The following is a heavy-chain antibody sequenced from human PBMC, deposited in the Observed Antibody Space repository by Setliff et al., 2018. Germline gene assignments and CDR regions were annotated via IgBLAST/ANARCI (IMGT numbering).Heavy chain of an antibody. CDR1: GGSISDYY. D-gene: IGHD2-2*02. CDR3: ARDRQYCSSTSCYTSYSYYYAMDI. CDR2: INHSGST. Sequence: PSETLSLTCGGYGGSISDYYWSWIRRPPGKGLEWIGEINHSGSTNYNPSLKSRVTIPLDTSRNQVSLKLSSVTAADTAVYYCARDRQYCSSTSCYTSYSYYYAMDIWGQGTTVTVSS. V-gene: IGHV4-34*01. J-gene: IGHJ6*02.